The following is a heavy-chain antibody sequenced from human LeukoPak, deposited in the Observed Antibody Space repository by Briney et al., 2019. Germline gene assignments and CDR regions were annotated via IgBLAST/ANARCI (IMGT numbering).Heavy chain of an antibody. CDR2: ISWNSGSI. Sequence: SGGSLRLSCAASGFTFDDYAMHWVRQAPGKGLEWVSGISWNSGSIGYADSVKGRFTISRDNAKNSLFLQMNSLRAEDMALYYCARGMATGGRLDYWGQGTLVTVSS. CDR3: ARGMATGGRLDY. CDR1: GFTFDDYA. V-gene: IGHV3-9*03. J-gene: IGHJ4*02. D-gene: IGHD5-24*01.